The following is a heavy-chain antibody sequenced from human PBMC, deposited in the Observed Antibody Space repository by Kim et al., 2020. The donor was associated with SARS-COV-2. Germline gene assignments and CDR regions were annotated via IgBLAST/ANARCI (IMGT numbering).Heavy chain of an antibody. CDR3: ARGRGGDYVWGIYLVAYDAFDI. J-gene: IGHJ3*02. CDR1: GYTFTSYY. CDR2: INPSGGST. V-gene: IGHV1-46*01. Sequence: ASVKVSCKASGYTFTSYYMHWVRQAPGQGLEWMGIINPSGGSTSYAQKFQGRVTMTRDTSTSTVYMELSSLRSEDTAVYYCARGRGGDYVWGIYLVAYDAFDIWGQGTMVTVSS. D-gene: IGHD3-16*02.